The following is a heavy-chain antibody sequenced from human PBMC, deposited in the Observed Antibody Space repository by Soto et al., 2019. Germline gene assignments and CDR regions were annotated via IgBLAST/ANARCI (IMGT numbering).Heavy chain of an antibody. CDR1: GFTFSSYG. Sequence: GGSLRLSCAASGFTFSSYGMHWVRQAPGKGLEWVAVISYDGSNKYYADSVKGRFTISRDNSKNTLYLQMNSLRAEDTAVYYCAKGEFEAVAGMGAGDGYNSTIYGMDVWGQGTTVTVPS. CDR3: AKGEFEAVAGMGAGDGYNSTIYGMDV. J-gene: IGHJ6*02. D-gene: IGHD6-19*01. V-gene: IGHV3-30*18. CDR2: ISYDGSNK.